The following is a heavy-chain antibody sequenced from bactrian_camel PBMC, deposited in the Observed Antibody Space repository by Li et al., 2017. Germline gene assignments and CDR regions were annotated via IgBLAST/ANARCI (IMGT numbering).Heavy chain of an antibody. Sequence: HVQLVESGGGLVQPGGSLRLSCATSGFTFSSYWTHWIRQAPGKGLEWVSAIHSGGVATYYADSVKGRFTISRDNAKYMLFLQMNSLKSEDTALYYCAAGGLEYWGQGTQVTVS. J-gene: IGHJ4*01. CDR2: IHSGGVAT. V-gene: IGHV3S1*01. CDR3: AAGGLEY. CDR1: GFTFSSYW. D-gene: IGHD8*01.